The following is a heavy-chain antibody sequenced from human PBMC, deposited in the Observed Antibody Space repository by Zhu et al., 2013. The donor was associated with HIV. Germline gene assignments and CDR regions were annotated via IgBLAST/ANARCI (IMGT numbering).Heavy chain of an antibody. Sequence: QVQLVQSGAEVKKPGASVKVSCKASGYTFTSYAMHWVRQAPGQRLEWMGWINAGNGNTKYSQKFQGRVTITRDTSASTAYMELSSLRSEDTAVYYCARGYYDSSANTGPGNYWYFDLWGRGTLVTVSS. CDR1: GYTFTSYA. V-gene: IGHV1-3*01. J-gene: IGHJ2*01. CDR2: INAGNGNT. D-gene: IGHD3-22*01. CDR3: ARGYYDSSANTGPGNYWYFDL.